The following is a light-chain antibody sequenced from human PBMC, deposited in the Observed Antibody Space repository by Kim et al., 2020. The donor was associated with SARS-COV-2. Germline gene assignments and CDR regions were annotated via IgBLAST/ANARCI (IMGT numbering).Light chain of an antibody. V-gene: IGLV3-1*01. CDR1: NLQFKY. CDR2: RDN. J-gene: IGLJ2*01. Sequence: SYELTQPPSVSVSPGETATISCTGDNLQFKYVCWYQRTAGHSPVLVLYRDNKRPSGIPERFSGSNSGNTATLTISGTQAMDEDDYYCRVWDNSLGVFGAGTQLTVL. CDR3: RVWDNSLGV.